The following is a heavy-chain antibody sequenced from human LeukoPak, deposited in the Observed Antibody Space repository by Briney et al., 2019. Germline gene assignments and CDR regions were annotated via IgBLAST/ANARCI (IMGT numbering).Heavy chain of an antibody. CDR1: GGSISSYY. CDR2: IYYSGST. V-gene: IGHV4-59*01. CDR3: ARAVLSYCRGGSCPSFAY. J-gene: IGHJ4*01. D-gene: IGHD2-15*01. Sequence: SETLSLTCTVSGGSISSYYWSWVRQPPGKGLEWVGCIYYSGSTNYNPSLKSRVTISVDTSKNQFSLKLSSLTAADTAVYYCARAVLSYCRGGSCPSFAYCGQPSLLTVSS.